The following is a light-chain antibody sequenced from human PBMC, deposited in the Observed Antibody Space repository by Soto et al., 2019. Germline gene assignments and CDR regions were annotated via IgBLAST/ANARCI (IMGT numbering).Light chain of an antibody. V-gene: IGKV1-12*01. J-gene: IGKJ4*01. CDR3: QQGNSFPLT. CDR2: AAS. Sequence: DIQMTQSPSSVSASVGDRVTITCRASQGISSWLAWFQQKPGEAPRLLIYAASSLHSGVPSRFGASGSGTDFTLPISSLQPEDFASYYCQQGNSFPLTFGGGTKVEMK. CDR1: QGISSW.